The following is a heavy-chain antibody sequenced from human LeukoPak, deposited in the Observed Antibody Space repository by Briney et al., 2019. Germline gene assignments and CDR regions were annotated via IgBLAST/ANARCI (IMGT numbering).Heavy chain of an antibody. D-gene: IGHD6-13*01. Sequence: GASVEVSCKASGYTFTSYGISWVRQAPGQGLEWMGWISAYNGNTNYAQKLQGRVTMTTDTSTSTAYMELRSLRSDDTAVYYCARAMRIAAASNYYYGMDVWGQGTTVTVSS. CDR2: ISAYNGNT. CDR1: GYTFTSYG. V-gene: IGHV1-18*01. CDR3: ARAMRIAAASNYYYGMDV. J-gene: IGHJ6*02.